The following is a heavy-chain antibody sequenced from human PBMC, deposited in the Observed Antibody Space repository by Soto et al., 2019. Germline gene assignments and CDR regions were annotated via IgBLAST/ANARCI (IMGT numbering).Heavy chain of an antibody. CDR3: ARESQIFLAAPNQHFDY. Sequence: GGSLRLSCAASGFTFSSYAMHWVRQAPGKGLEWVAVISYDGSNKYYADSVKGRFTISRDNSKNTLYLQMNSLRAEDTAVYYCARESQIFLAAPNQHFDYWGQGTLVTVSS. J-gene: IGHJ4*02. D-gene: IGHD6-13*01. V-gene: IGHV3-30-3*01. CDR1: GFTFSSYA. CDR2: ISYDGSNK.